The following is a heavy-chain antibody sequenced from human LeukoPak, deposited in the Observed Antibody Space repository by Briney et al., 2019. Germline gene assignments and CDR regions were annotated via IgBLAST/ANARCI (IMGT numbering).Heavy chain of an antibody. J-gene: IGHJ4*02. CDR2: ISWNSGSI. CDR1: GFTFDDYA. D-gene: IGHD3-22*01. CDR3: AKAHKYYYDSSGYPQDY. Sequence: PGRSLRLSCAASGFTFDDYAMHWVRQAPGKGLEWVSGISWNSGSIGYADSVKGRFTISRDNSKNTLYLQMNSLRAEDTAVYYCAKAHKYYYDSSGYPQDYWGQGTLVTVSS. V-gene: IGHV3-9*01.